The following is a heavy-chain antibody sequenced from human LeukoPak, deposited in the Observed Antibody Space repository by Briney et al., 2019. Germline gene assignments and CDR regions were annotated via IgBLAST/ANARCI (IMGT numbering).Heavy chain of an antibody. V-gene: IGHV3-33*01. CDR2: IWYDGSNK. J-gene: IGHJ5*02. D-gene: IGHD2-21*02. Sequence: GRSLRLSCAASGFTFSSYGMHWVRQAPGKGLEWVAVIWYDGSNKYYADSVKGRFTISRVNSKNTLYLQMNSLRAEDTAVYYCARDESDEGWFDPWGQGTLVTVSS. CDR3: ARDESDEGWFDP. CDR1: GFTFSSYG.